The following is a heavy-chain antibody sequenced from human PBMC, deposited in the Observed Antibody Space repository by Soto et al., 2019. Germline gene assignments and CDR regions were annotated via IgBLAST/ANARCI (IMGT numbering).Heavy chain of an antibody. V-gene: IGHV4-39*01. CDR3: ARHWGPPPTYQLLSYYYYYGMDV. CDR1: GGSISSSSYY. D-gene: IGHD2-2*01. CDR2: IYYSGST. J-gene: IGHJ6*02. Sequence: PSETLSLTCTVSGGSISSSSYYWGWIRQPPGKGLEWIGSIYYSGSTYYNPSLKSRVTISVDTSKNQFSLKLSSVTAADTAVYCCARHWGPPPTYQLLSYYYYYGMDVWGQGTTVTVSS.